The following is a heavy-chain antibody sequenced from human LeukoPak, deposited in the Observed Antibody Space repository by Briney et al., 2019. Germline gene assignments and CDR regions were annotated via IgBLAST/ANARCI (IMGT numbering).Heavy chain of an antibody. Sequence: PGGSLRLSCAASGFTFSSYSMNWVRQAPGKGLEWVSYISSSGSTIYYADSVKGRFTISRDNAKNSLYLQMNSLRAEDTAVYYCARDSGYCSSTSCYGGIDYWGQGTLVTVSS. D-gene: IGHD2-2*01. CDR1: GFTFSSYS. CDR3: ARDSGYCSSTSCYGGIDY. J-gene: IGHJ4*02. CDR2: ISSSGSTI. V-gene: IGHV3-48*04.